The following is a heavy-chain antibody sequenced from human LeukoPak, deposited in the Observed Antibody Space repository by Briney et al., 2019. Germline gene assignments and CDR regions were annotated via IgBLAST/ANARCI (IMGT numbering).Heavy chain of an antibody. CDR3: ASAAPTDDFWSGYPPDGMDV. CDR2: IYYSGST. J-gene: IGHJ6*02. CDR1: GGSISSYY. Sequence: SETLSLTCTVSGGSISSYYWSWIRQPPGKGLEWIGYIYYSGSTNYNPSLKSRVTISVDRSKNQFSLKLSSVTAADTAVYYCASAAPTDDFWSGYPPDGMDVWGQGTTVTVSS. V-gene: IGHV4-59*12. D-gene: IGHD3-3*01.